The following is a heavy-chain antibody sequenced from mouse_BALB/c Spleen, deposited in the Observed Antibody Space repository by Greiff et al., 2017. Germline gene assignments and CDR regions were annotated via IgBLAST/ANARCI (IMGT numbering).Heavy chain of an antibody. CDR1: GFSFTSYG. J-gene: IGHJ3*01. CDR3: ARSGSWFAY. CDR2: IWSGGST. V-gene: IGHV2-2*02. Sequence: VKLMESGPGLVQPSQSLSITCTVSGFSFTSYGVHWVRQSPGKGLVWLGVIWSGGSTDYNAAFISRLSISKDNSKSQVFFKMNSLQATDTAIYYCARSGSWFAYWGQGTLVTVSA. D-gene: IGHD1-2*01.